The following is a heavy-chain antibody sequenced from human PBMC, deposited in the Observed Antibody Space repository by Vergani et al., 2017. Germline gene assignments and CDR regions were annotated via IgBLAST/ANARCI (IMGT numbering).Heavy chain of an antibody. Sequence: QVQLVQSGAEVKKPGSSVKVSCKASGGTFSSYTTSWVRQAAGQGLEWIGRIIPILGIANYAQKFQGRVTITADKSTSTAYMELSSLRSEDTAVYYCAFCSGGSCYEDDWGQGTLVSVSS. J-gene: IGHJ4*02. V-gene: IGHV1-69*02. CDR1: GGTFSSYT. CDR2: IIPILGIA. CDR3: AFCSGGSCYEDD. D-gene: IGHD2-15*01.